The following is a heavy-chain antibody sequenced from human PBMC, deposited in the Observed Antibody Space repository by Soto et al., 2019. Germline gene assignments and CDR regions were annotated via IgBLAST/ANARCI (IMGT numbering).Heavy chain of an antibody. D-gene: IGHD3-3*01. CDR3: ARAPDYDFWSGYYNPTYYYYMDV. J-gene: IGHJ6*03. CDR1: GFTFSSYW. V-gene: IGHV3-7*01. CDR2: IKQDGSEE. Sequence: GGSLRLSCAASGFTFSSYWMSWVRQAPGKGLEWVANIKQDGSEEYYVDTVKGRVTISRETAKNSLYLQMNSLRAEDTAVYYCARAPDYDFWSGYYNPTYYYYMDVWGKGTTVTVSS.